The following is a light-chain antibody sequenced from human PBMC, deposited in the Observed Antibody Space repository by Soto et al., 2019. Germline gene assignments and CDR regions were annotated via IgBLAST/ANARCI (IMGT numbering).Light chain of an antibody. V-gene: IGKV1-5*03. J-gene: IGKJ1*01. CDR3: QQYHNYAYT. CDR1: QSISNS. CDR2: KAS. Sequence: DIQMTQSPSTLSASVGDSVTITCRASQSISNSLAWYQQKPGKAPKLLIYKASNLEGGVPSRFSGSGSGTELTITISSLRPDDFETYYCQQYHNYAYTFGQGTKVDIK.